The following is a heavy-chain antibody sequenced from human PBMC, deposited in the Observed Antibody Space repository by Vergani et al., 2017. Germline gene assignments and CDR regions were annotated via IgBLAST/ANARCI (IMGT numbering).Heavy chain of an antibody. V-gene: IGHV3-30*18. CDR2: ISHDGSNK. D-gene: IGHD2-15*01. CDR1: GFTFSSYG. Sequence: QVQLVESGGGVVQPGRSLRLSCAASGFTFSSYGMHWVREAPGKGLEWVAVISHDGSNKYFADSVKGRFTISRDNSTNTLYLQMNSLRAEDTAVYYCAKALVVVVAAADYWGQGTLVTVSS. CDR3: AKALVVVVAAADY. J-gene: IGHJ4*02.